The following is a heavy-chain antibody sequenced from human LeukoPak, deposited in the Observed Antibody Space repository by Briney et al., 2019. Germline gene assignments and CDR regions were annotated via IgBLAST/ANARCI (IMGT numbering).Heavy chain of an antibody. Sequence: SETLSLTCTVSGGSISGYYWSWIRQPPGKGLEWIGEINHSGATNYNPSLKSRVTISVDTSKNQFSLKLSSVTAADTAVYYCSRERVLRYWGQGTLVTVSS. CDR3: SRERVLRY. CDR1: GGSISGYY. V-gene: IGHV4-34*01. J-gene: IGHJ4*02. CDR2: INHSGAT.